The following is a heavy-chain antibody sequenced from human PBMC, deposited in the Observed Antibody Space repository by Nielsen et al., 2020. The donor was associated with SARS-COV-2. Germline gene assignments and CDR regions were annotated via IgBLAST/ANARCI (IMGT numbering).Heavy chain of an antibody. V-gene: IGHV3-74*01. J-gene: IGHJ4*02. CDR2: INSDGSST. CDR1: GFTFSSYW. D-gene: IGHD1/OR15-1a*01. CDR3: ARGGKQPRSSSGY. Sequence: GESLKISCAASGFTFSSYWMHWVRQAPGKGLVWVSRINSDGSSTSYADSVKGRFTISRDNAKNSLYLQMNSLRAEDTAVYYCARGGKQPRSSSGYWGQGTLVTVSS.